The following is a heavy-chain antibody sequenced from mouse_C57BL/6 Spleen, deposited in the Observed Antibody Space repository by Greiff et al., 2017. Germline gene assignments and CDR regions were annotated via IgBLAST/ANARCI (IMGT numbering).Heavy chain of an antibody. D-gene: IGHD1-1*01. CDR1: GFSLTSYG. J-gene: IGHJ1*03. CDR2: IWSGGST. V-gene: IGHV2-2*01. Sequence: QVQLQQSGPGLVQPSQSLSITCTASGFSLTSYGVPWVRQSPGKGLEWLGVIWSGGSTAYNAAFISRLSISKDNSKSQVFFKMNSLQADDTAIYYCARRGSYYGSSYGYFDVWGTGTTVTVSS. CDR3: ARRGSYYGSSYGYFDV.